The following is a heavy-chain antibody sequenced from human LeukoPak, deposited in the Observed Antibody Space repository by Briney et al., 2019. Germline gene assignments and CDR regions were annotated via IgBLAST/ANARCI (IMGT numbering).Heavy chain of an antibody. Sequence: SETLSLTCTVSGGSIKSDYWNWVRQAAGEGLEWIGRIHYSGATNYNPSLRSRVTMSVDTSKNQFSLKLSSVTAADTAVYYCARDRSSTSFYYYYGMDVWGQGTTVTVSS. CDR3: ARDRSSTSFYYYYGMDV. J-gene: IGHJ6*02. CDR1: GGSIKSDY. CDR2: IHYSGAT. V-gene: IGHV4-4*07. D-gene: IGHD2-2*01.